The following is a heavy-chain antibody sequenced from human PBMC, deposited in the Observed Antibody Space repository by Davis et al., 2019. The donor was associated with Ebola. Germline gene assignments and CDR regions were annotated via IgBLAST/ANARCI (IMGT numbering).Heavy chain of an antibody. CDR1: GFIFDDFG. D-gene: IGHD1-26*01. CDR2: INWNGRSI. CDR3: ARGPVGRYPYYFEY. V-gene: IGHV3-20*04. Sequence: GESLKISCAASGFIFDDFGVSWVRQAPGKGLEWVSGINWNGRSIGYADSVKGRFTISRDNVKNSLYLQMNSLRAEDTALYYCARGPVGRYPYYFEYWGQGTLVTVSS. J-gene: IGHJ4*02.